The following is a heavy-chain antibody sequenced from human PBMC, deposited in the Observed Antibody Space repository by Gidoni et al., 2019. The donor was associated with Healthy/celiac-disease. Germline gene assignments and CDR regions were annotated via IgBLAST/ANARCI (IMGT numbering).Heavy chain of an antibody. CDR3: ANLFVDTAMVTLYYFDY. CDR1: GFTFSSYA. Sequence: EVQLLESGGGLVQPGWSLRLSCAASGFTFSSYAMSWVRQAPGKGLEWVSAISGSGGSTYYADSVKGRFTISRDNSKNTLYLQMNSLRAEDTAVYYCANLFVDTAMVTLYYFDYWGQGTLVTVSS. CDR2: ISGSGGST. J-gene: IGHJ4*02. D-gene: IGHD5-18*01. V-gene: IGHV3-23*01.